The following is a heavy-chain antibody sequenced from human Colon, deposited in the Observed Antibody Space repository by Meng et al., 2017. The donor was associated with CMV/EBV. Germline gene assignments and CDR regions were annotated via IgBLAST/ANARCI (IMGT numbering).Heavy chain of an antibody. CDR3: ARGRGGGFDP. D-gene: IGHD3-10*01. CDR1: DSRFTTYV. Sequence: SKASDSRFTTYVMNWGRQATGQGLEWLGWMTPKSGNTGYAQKFPGRVAITRHTSISTAYMEPSSLASEDTAVYYCARGRGGGFDPWGQGTLVTVSS. V-gene: IGHV1-8*01. CDR2: MTPKSGNT. J-gene: IGHJ5*02.